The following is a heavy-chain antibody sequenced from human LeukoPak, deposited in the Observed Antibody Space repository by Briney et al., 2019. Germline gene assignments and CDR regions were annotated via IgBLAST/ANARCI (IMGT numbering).Heavy chain of an antibody. D-gene: IGHD6-13*01. J-gene: IGHJ4*02. Sequence: GGSLRLSCTAPGFAFSRYAMTWVRQAPRKRRQGVSGVSVTGGSTFYADSVRGRFTISRDNSKNTLYLQMNSLRAEDTAVYYCAREEATAGHTFDYWGQGTLVTVPS. CDR1: GFAFSRYA. CDR2: VSVTGGST. V-gene: IGHV3-23*01. CDR3: AREEATAGHTFDY.